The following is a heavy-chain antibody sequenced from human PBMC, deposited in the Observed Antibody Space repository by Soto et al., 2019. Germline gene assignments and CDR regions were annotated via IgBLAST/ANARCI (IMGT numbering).Heavy chain of an antibody. Sequence: QVQLQESGPGLVKPSQTLSLTCTVSGGSISSGGYYWSWIRQQPGKGLEWIGYIYYSGSTHYNPSLKRRVTISVATSKNQFSLKLSSVTGADTAVYYCARALTTVTLFDPWGQGPLVTVSS. CDR1: GGSISSGGYY. V-gene: IGHV4-31*03. D-gene: IGHD4-17*01. CDR3: ARALTTVTLFDP. J-gene: IGHJ5*02. CDR2: IYYSGST.